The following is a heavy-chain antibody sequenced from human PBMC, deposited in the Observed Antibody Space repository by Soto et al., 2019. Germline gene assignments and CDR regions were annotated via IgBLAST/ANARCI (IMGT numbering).Heavy chain of an antibody. D-gene: IGHD6-6*01. CDR2: IFSGGST. J-gene: IGHJ6*02. CDR1: GFTVSSNY. CDR3: ARSEQLGRYYDDGIDV. Sequence: EVQLVETGGGLIQPGGSLRLSCAASGFTVSSNYMSWVRQAPGKGLEWVAVIFSGGSTYYADSVKGRFTISRDNYKNRVYLQMNSVSAEDKAVYYGARSEQLGRYYDDGIDVWGQGTTVNVSS. V-gene: IGHV3-53*02.